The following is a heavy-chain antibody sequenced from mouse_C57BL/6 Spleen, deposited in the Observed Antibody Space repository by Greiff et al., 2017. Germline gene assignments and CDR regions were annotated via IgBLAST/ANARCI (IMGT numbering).Heavy chain of an antibody. D-gene: IGHD2-4*01. CDR1: GYTFTSYW. CDR3: AREGLYDYDAFAY. V-gene: IGHV1-64*01. Sequence: QVQLQQPGAELVKPGASVKLSCKASGYTFTSYWMHWVKQRPGQGLEWIGMIHPNSGSTNYNEKFKSKATLTVDKSSSTAYMQLSSLTSEDSAVYYCAREGLYDYDAFAYWGQGTLVTVSA. J-gene: IGHJ3*01. CDR2: IHPNSGST.